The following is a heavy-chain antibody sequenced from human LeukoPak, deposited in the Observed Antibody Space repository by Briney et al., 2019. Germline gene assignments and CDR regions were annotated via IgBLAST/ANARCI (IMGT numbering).Heavy chain of an antibody. CDR3: ARLGEDSYGYQTDFDY. Sequence: GGSLRLSCVASGFTLSSYMMSWVRQAPGKGLDWVAFTSYDGTKNYYADSVKGRFTISRDNSKNTLFLQMNSLRPEDTAVYYCARLGEDSYGYQTDFDYWGQGTLVTVSS. CDR1: GFTLSSYM. J-gene: IGHJ4*02. V-gene: IGHV3-30*03. D-gene: IGHD5-18*01. CDR2: TSYDGTKN.